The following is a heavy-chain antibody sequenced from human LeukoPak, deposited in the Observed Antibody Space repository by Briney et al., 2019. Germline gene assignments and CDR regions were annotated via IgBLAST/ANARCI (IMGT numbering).Heavy chain of an antibody. J-gene: IGHJ6*02. V-gene: IGHV4-59*01. CDR3: AREDPQTTVPEGMDV. Sequence: SETLSLTCTVSVGSISYYYWSWIRHSPGKGREGIGYIYYSGTTNYNPSLKSRVTISVDTSKNQFSLQLRSVTAADTAVYYCAREDPQTTVPEGMDVWGQGTTVTVSS. CDR2: IYYSGTT. CDR1: VGSISYYY. D-gene: IGHD4-17*01.